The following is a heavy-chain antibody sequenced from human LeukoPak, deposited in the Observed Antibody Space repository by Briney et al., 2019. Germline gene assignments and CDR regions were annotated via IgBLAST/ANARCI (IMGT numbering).Heavy chain of an antibody. CDR2: INHGGST. Sequence: PSETLSLTCAVYGGSFSGDFWSWIRQSPGKGLEWIGEINHGGSTTYNPSLQSRVTMSVDTSTNQISLKMTSVTAADTAVYYCARRYYDILTGYSDAFDIWGQGTMVTVSS. CDR3: ARRYYDILTGYSDAFDI. D-gene: IGHD3-9*01. CDR1: GGSFSGDF. J-gene: IGHJ3*02. V-gene: IGHV4-34*01.